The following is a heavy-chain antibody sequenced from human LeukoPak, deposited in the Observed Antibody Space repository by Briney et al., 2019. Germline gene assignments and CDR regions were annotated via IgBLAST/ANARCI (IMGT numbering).Heavy chain of an antibody. CDR1: GGSISSYY. CDR3: ARVFYQGGDDY. V-gene: IGHV4-4*07. CDR2: IYTSGST. J-gene: IGHJ4*02. Sequence: SETLSLTCCVSGGSISSYYWSWIRQPAGKGLEWIGRIYTSGSTNYNPSLKSRDNMSVDTPKNQFSLKLSSVTAADTAVYYCARVFYQGGDDYWGQGTLVTVSS. D-gene: IGHD2-21*02.